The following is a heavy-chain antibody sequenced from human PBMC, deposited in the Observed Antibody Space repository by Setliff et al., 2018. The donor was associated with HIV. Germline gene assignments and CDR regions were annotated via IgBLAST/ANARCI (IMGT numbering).Heavy chain of an antibody. V-gene: IGHV3-23*01. CDR1: GFTFSSYA. Sequence: LRLSCAASGFTFSSYAMSWVRQAPGKGLEWVSVISGSGGTTYYADSVKGRFTISRDNSKNTVFLQMNSLRGEDTAVYYCAKPLTQWGVSPYHYAVDVWGQGTTVTVSS. D-gene: IGHD1-26*01. J-gene: IGHJ6*02. CDR3: AKPLTQWGVSPYHYAVDV. CDR2: ISGSGGTT.